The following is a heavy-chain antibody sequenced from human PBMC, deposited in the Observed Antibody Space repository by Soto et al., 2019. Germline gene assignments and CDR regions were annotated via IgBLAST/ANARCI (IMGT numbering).Heavy chain of an antibody. V-gene: IGHV1-18*01. J-gene: IGHJ6*02. Sequence: GASVKVSCKASGYTFTSYGISWVRQAPGQGLEWMGWISAYNGNTNYAQKLQGRVTMTTDTSTSTAYMELRSLRSDDTAVYYCARGSIAAAGTRGYYYYGMDVWGQGTTVTVSS. CDR2: ISAYNGNT. CDR3: ARGSIAAAGTRGYYYYGMDV. CDR1: GYTFTSYG. D-gene: IGHD6-13*01.